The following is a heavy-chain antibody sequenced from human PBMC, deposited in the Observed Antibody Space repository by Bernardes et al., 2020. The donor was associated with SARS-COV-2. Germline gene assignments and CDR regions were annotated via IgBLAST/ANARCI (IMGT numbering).Heavy chain of an antibody. Sequence: GGSLRLSCAASGITFSSYSMNWVRQAPGKGLEWVSSISTTGSYLSYADSVKGRFTLSRDNAKNSLYLQMNSLRAEDTALYYCARDIRGSDYYDFGLDLCGQGATVTVSS. D-gene: IGHD3-16*01. J-gene: IGHJ6*02. CDR1: GITFSSYS. V-gene: IGHV3-21*01. CDR2: ISTTGSYL. CDR3: ARDIRGSDYYDFGLDL.